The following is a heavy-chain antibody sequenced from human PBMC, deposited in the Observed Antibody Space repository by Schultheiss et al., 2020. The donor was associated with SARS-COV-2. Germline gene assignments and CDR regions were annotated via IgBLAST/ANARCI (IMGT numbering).Heavy chain of an antibody. CDR3: ASGVYRFLEWQERDY. CDR2: IYYSGST. D-gene: IGHD3-3*01. Sequence: SETLSLTCTVSGGSISSSSYYWGWIRQPPGKGLEWIGSIYYSGSTYYNPSLKSRVTISVDTSKNQFSLKLSSVTAADTAVYYCASGVYRFLEWQERDYWGQGTLVTVSS. J-gene: IGHJ4*02. CDR1: GGSISSSSYY. V-gene: IGHV4-39*01.